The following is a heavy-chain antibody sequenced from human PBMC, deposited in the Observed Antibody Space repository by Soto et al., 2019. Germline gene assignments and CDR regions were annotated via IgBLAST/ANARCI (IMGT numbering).Heavy chain of an antibody. CDR2: ISAYNGNT. CDR3: ARDATLDCSSTSCYTGGYYYYYGMDV. J-gene: IGHJ6*02. V-gene: IGHV1-18*01. CDR1: GYTFTSYG. D-gene: IGHD2-2*02. Sequence: ASVKVSCKAAGYTFTSYGISWVRQAPGQGLEWMGWISAYNGNTNYAQKLQGRVTMTTDTSTSTAYMELRSLRSDDTAVYYCARDATLDCSSTSCYTGGYYYYYGMDVWGQGTTVTVSS.